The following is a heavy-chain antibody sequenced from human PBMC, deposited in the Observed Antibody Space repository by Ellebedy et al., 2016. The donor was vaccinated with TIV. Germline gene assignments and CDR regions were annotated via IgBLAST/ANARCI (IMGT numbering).Heavy chain of an antibody. D-gene: IGHD6-19*01. CDR2: INPNSSDT. CDR1: GYTFTGYY. CDR3: ARVSSAWYNDY. V-gene: IGHV1-2*02. Sequence: AASVKVSCKASGYTFTGYYMHWVRPAPGQGLEWMGWINPNSSDTKYAQKFQGRVTLTRDRSISTAYMELSRLTSDDTAVYYCARVSSAWYNDYWGQGTLVTGSS. J-gene: IGHJ4*02.